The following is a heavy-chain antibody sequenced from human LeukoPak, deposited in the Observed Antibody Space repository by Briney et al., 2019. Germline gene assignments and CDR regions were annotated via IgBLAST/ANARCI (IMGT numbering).Heavy chain of an antibody. V-gene: IGHV4-39*07. CDR1: GDSISSGGYS. CDR3: ARGGAYGGNSIVWYFDL. D-gene: IGHD4-23*01. Sequence: SETLSLTCAVSGDSISSGGYSWSWIRQPPGKGLEWIGSIYYSGSTYYNPPLKSRVTISVDTSKNQFSLKLSSVTAADTAVYYCARGGAYGGNSIVWYFDLWGRGTLVTVSS. J-gene: IGHJ2*01. CDR2: IYYSGST.